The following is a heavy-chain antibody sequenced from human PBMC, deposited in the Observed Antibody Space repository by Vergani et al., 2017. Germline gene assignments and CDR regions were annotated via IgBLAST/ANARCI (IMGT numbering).Heavy chain of an antibody. CDR3: ARDDGGYNFDY. CDR2: ISYDGSNK. CDR1: GFTFSSYA. Sequence: QVQLVESGGGVVQPGRSLRLSCAASGFTFSSYAMHWVRHAPGKGLEWVAVISYDGSNKYYADSVKGRFTISRDNSKNTLYLQMNSLRAEDTAVYYCARDDGGYNFDYWGQGTLVTVSS. V-gene: IGHV3-30-3*01. J-gene: IGHJ4*02. D-gene: IGHD5-24*01.